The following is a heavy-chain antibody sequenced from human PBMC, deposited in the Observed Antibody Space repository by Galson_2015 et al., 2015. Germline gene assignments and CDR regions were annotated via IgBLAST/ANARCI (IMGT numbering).Heavy chain of an antibody. CDR3: ARDLSMAGTFRPGGDYYGMDV. Sequence: ETLSLTCTVSGYSISSGYYWGWIRQPPGRGLEWIGSIYHSGSTYYNPSLKSRVTISVDTSKNQFSLKLSSVTAADTAVYYCARDLSMAGTFRPGGDYYGMDVWGQGTTVTVSS. D-gene: IGHD6-19*01. CDR2: IYHSGST. CDR1: GYSISSGYY. J-gene: IGHJ6*02. V-gene: IGHV4-38-2*02.